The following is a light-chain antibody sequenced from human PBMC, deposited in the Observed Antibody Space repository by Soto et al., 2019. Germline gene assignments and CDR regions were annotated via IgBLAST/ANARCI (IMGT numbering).Light chain of an antibody. J-gene: IGKJ1*01. CDR3: QQSNTWPPT. CDR1: QSVSST. CDR2: AAS. V-gene: IGKV3-15*01. Sequence: SQSPVTLTLSPGERATLSCRASQSVSSTLAWYQQKPGQAPKLLIYAASTRHSGIPARFSDSGFGTEFTLTISSLQPEDFAVYYCQQSNTWPPTFGQGTRVDIK.